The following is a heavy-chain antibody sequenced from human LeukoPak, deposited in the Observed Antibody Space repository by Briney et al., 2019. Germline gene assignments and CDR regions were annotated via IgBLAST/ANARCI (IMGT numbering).Heavy chain of an antibody. Sequence: PGGSLRLSCAVSGFTFSTYEMYWVRQAPGKGLVWVSRIKTDGSSTFYADSVKGRFTISRDNAKNTMYLQMNSLRVEDTAVYYCVSDTALGYWGQGTLVTVSS. J-gene: IGHJ4*02. CDR1: GFTFSTYE. CDR3: VSDTALGY. D-gene: IGHD5-18*01. CDR2: IKTDGSST. V-gene: IGHV3-74*01.